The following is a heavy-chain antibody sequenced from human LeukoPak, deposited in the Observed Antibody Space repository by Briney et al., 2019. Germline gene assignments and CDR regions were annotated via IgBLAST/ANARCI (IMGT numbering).Heavy chain of an antibody. CDR3: APTSARDWSYYFDY. CDR1: GYTFTGYY. J-gene: IGHJ4*02. CDR2: INPNSGGT. D-gene: IGHD3-9*01. Sequence: GASVKVSCKASGYTFTGYYMHWVRQAPGQGLEWMGWINPNSGGTNYAQTFQGRVTMTRDTSISTAYMELGRLRSDDTAVYYCAPTSARDWSYYFDYWGQGTLVTVSS. V-gene: IGHV1-2*02.